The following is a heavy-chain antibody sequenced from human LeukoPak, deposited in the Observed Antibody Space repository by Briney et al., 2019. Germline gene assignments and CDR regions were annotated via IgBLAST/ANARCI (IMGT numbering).Heavy chain of an antibody. V-gene: IGHV1-18*01. CDR3: ARRNYYGSGRRGMDV. Sequence: AASVKVSCKASGYTFTSYGISWVRQAPGQGLELMGVISAYNGNTKYAQKLQGRVTMTTDTSTSTAYMELRSLRSDDTVVYYCARRNYYGSGRRGMDVWGQGTTVTVSS. CDR1: GYTFTSYG. CDR2: ISAYNGNT. J-gene: IGHJ6*02. D-gene: IGHD3-10*01.